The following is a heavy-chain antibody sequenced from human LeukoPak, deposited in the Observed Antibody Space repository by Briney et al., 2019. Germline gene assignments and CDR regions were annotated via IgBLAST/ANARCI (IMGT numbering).Heavy chain of an antibody. CDR2: INGGGGGT. D-gene: IGHD3-10*01. CDR3: ARANPTPRGVNFDQ. CDR1: GFTFSNSA. V-gene: IGHV3-23*01. J-gene: IGHJ4*02. Sequence: PGGSLRLSCAASGFTFSNSAVSWVRQPPGKGLEWLSTINGGGGGTYYADSVAGRFAISSDTSRNTLYLQMNSLGTEDTAVYYCARANPTPRGVNFDQWGQGTLVTVSS.